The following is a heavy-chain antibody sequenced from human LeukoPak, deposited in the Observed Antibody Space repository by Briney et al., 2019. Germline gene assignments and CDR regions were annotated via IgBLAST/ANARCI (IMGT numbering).Heavy chain of an antibody. CDR3: ARDSGTTGEVKFDP. CDR2: INHSGST. CDR1: GGSFSGYY. V-gene: IGHV4-34*01. Sequence: SETLSLTCAVYGGSFSGYYWSWIRQPPGKGLEWIGEINHSGSTNYNPSLKSRVTISVDTSKNRFSLKLSSVTAADTAVYYCARDSGTTGEVKFDPWGQGTLVTVPS. D-gene: IGHD3-10*01. J-gene: IGHJ5*02.